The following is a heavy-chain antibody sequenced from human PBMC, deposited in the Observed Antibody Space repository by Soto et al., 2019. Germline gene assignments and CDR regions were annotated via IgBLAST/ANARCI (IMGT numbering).Heavy chain of an antibody. CDR1: GGSISSYY. D-gene: IGHD6-19*01. V-gene: IGHV4-59*08. Sequence: PSETLSLTCTVSGGSISSYYWSWIRQPPGKGLEWIGYIYYSGSTNYNPSLKSRVTISVDTSKNQFSLKLSSVTAADTAVYYCARHRGSSGWYWGTLDYWGQGTLVTVSS. CDR3: ARHRGSSGWYWGTLDY. J-gene: IGHJ4*02. CDR2: IYYSGST.